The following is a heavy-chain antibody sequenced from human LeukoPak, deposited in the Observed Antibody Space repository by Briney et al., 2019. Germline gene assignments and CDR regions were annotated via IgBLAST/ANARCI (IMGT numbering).Heavy chain of an antibody. V-gene: IGHV4-59*01. D-gene: IGHD1-26*01. Sequence: SETLSLTCTVSGGSISSYYWSWIRQPPGKGREWIGYIYYSGSTNYNPSLKSRVTISVDTSKNQFSLKLRSVTAADTAVYYCASTYSGSSSYYHWGQGTLVTVSS. CDR2: IYYSGST. CDR1: GGSISSYY. CDR3: ASTYSGSSSYYH. J-gene: IGHJ5*02.